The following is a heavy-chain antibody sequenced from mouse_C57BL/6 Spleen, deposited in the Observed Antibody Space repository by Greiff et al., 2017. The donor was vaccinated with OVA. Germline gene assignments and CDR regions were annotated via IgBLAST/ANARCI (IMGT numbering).Heavy chain of an antibody. CDR1: GYTFTSYW. D-gene: IGHD3-2*02. J-gene: IGHJ2*01. Sequence: QVHVKQPGAELVKPGASVKLSCKASGYTFTSYWMHWVKQRPGQGLEWIGMIHPNSGSTNYNEKFKSKATLTVDKSSSTAYMQLSSLTSEDSAVYYCAREKAPPDYWGQGTTLTVSS. CDR2: IHPNSGST. CDR3: AREKAPPDY. V-gene: IGHV1-64*01.